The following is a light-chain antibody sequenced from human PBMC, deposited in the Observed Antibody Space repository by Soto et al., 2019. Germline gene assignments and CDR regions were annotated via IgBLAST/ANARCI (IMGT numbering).Light chain of an antibody. J-gene: IGKJ5*01. V-gene: IGKV3-20*01. CDR3: QQYGSSPFT. CDR1: QSVSSSY. CDR2: GAS. Sequence: EIVFTQSPGTLSLSPGERATLSCRASQSVSSSYLAWYQQNPGQAPRLLIYGASSRATGIPDRFSGSGSGTAFTLTISRLEPEDFEVYYCQQYGSSPFTFGQGTRLEIK.